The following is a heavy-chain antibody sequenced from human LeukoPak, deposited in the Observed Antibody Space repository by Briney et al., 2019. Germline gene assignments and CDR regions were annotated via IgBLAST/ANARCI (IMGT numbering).Heavy chain of an antibody. CDR3: ARIPRGSGWSFLDF. CDR2: ISSSSSYI. D-gene: IGHD6-19*01. J-gene: IGHJ4*02. CDR1: GFTFSSYS. V-gene: IGHV3-21*01. Sequence: GGSLRLSCAASGFTFSSYSMNWGRQAPGNGLEWFSSISSSSSYIYYADSVKGRFTISRDNAKNSQYLQMNSLRAEDTAVYYCARIPRGSGWSFLDFWGQGTLVTVTS.